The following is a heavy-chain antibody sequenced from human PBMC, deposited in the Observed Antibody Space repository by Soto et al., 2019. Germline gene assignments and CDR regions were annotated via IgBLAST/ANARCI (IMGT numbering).Heavy chain of an antibody. V-gene: IGHV4-39*01. Sequence: QLQLQESGPGLVKPSETLSLTCTVSGGSIRSSNYYWAWVRQPPGKGLEWIANIYYSGDTYFHPSLRNLLTVSVDTSKNQFSLKLRSLTAADTAMYYCASLQVPGNFDYWGQGTLVTVSS. D-gene: IGHD6-13*01. CDR2: IYYSGDT. J-gene: IGHJ4*02. CDR3: ASLQVPGNFDY. CDR1: GGSIRSSNYY.